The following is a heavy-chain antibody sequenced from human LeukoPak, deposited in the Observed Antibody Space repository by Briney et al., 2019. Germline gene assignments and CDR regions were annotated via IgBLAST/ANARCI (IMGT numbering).Heavy chain of an antibody. V-gene: IGHV3-9*03. J-gene: IGHJ3*02. Sequence: GRSLRLSCVASGFTFDDYAMHWVRQAPGKGLEWVSGISWNSGSIGYADSVKGRFTISRDNAKNSLYLQMNSLRAEDMALYYCAKARYSGYADAFDIWGQGTMVTVSS. CDR3: AKARYSGYADAFDI. D-gene: IGHD5-12*01. CDR1: GFTFDDYA. CDR2: ISWNSGSI.